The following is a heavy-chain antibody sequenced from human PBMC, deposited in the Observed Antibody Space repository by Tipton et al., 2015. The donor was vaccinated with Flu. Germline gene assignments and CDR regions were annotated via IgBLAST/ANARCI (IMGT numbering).Heavy chain of an antibody. Sequence: GLVKPSETLSLDCSVSGSSIGSAYYWGWIRQPPGKGLEWIGEITQSGSSHYKSSLKSRLTMSVDSSRNLFSPLLTSVTAADTAVYYCARVSPRRVTAIVVLMLPEGYFDYWGQGTLVTVSS. V-gene: IGHV4-38-2*02. CDR1: GSSIGSAYY. D-gene: IGHD3-22*01. CDR2: ITQSGSS. CDR3: ARVSPRRVTAIVVLMLPEGYFDY. J-gene: IGHJ4*02.